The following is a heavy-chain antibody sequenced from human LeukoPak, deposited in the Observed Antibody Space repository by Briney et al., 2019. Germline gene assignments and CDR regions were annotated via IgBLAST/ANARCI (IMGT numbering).Heavy chain of an antibody. CDR1: GGSVSSGSYY. CDR2: FYYSENT. Sequence: SETLSPTCTVSGGSVSSGSYYWSWIRQPPGKGLEWIGYFYYSENTNYNPSLKSRVTISVDTSKNQVSLKLSSVTAADTAVYYCARVDPSKGYGMDVCGQGTTVTVSS. J-gene: IGHJ6*02. D-gene: IGHD3/OR15-3a*01. V-gene: IGHV4-61*01. CDR3: ARVDPSKGYGMDV.